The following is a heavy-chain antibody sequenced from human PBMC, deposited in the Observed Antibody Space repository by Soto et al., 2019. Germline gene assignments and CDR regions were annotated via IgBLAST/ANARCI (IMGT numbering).Heavy chain of an antibody. J-gene: IGHJ4*02. Sequence: ASVKVSCKASGYTFTSYDINWVRQATGQGLEWMGWMNPNSGNTGYAQKFQGRATMTRNTSISTAYMELSSLRSEDTAVYYCARGGHYYDSSGYYYSDYWGQGTLVTVSS. V-gene: IGHV1-8*01. CDR3: ARGGHYYDSSGYYYSDY. CDR1: GYTFTSYD. CDR2: MNPNSGNT. D-gene: IGHD3-22*01.